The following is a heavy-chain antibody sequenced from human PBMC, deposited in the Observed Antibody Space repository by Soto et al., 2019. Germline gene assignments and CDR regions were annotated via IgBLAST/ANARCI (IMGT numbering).Heavy chain of an antibody. D-gene: IGHD3-16*01. Sequence: QVQLVESGGGVVQPGRSLRLSCVASGFTFSGYGMHWVRQAPCKGLEWVAIIRYDGSNIYYADSVRGRFAISRDNSKNTLFLQMDSLGAEDTAVYYCARDGVVATAFWGYLDYWVQGALVTVSS. CDR3: ARDGVVATAFWGYLDY. CDR1: GFTFSGYG. J-gene: IGHJ4*02. CDR2: IRYDGSNI. V-gene: IGHV3-33*01.